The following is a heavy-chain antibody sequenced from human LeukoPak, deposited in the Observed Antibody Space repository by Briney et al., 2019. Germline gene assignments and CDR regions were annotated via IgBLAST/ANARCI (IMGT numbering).Heavy chain of an antibody. J-gene: IGHJ5*02. V-gene: IGHV3-30*04. Sequence: GGSLRLSCAASGFTFSSYAMHWVRQAPGKGLEWVAVIAYDGSNKYYADSVKGRFTISRDNSKNTLYLQINSLTAEDTAVYYCASAMVADNWFDPWGQGTLVTVSS. D-gene: IGHD2-15*01. CDR2: IAYDGSNK. CDR3: ASAMVADNWFDP. CDR1: GFTFSSYA.